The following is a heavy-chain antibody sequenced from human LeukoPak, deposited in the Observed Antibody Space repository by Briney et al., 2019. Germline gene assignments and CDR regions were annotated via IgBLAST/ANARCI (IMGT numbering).Heavy chain of an antibody. J-gene: IGHJ5*02. V-gene: IGHV5-51*01. CDR2: IYPGDSDT. CDR1: GYSFTSYW. CDR3: ARARDYYDSSGWFDP. D-gene: IGHD3-22*01. Sequence: GESLKISCKGSGYSFTSYWIGWVRQMPGKGLEWMGIIYPGDSDTRHSPSFQGQVTISADKSISTAYPQWSSLKASDTAMYYCARARDYYDSSGWFDPWGQGTLVTVSS.